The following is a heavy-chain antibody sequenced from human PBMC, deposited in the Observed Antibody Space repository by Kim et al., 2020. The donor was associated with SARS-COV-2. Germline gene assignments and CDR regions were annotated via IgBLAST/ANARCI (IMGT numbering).Heavy chain of an antibody. CDR2: INPSGGST. J-gene: IGHJ6*03. D-gene: IGHD3-16*01. Sequence: ASVKVSCKASGYTFTSYYMHWVRQAPGQGLEWMGIINPSGGSTSYAQKFQGRVTMTRDTSTSTVYMELSSLRSEDTAVYYCARDGGVRGAKTYYYMDVWGKGTTVTVSS. CDR1: GYTFTSYY. CDR3: ARDGGVRGAKTYYYMDV. V-gene: IGHV1-46*01.